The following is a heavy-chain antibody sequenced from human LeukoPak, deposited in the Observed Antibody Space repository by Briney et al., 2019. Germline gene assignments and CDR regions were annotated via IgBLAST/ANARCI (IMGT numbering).Heavy chain of an antibody. Sequence: PGGSLRLSCAASGFTVSSNYMSWVRQAPGKGLEWVSAISGSGGSTYYADSVKGRFTISRDNSKNTLYLQMNSLRAEDTAVYYCANQWSLKYYFDYWGQGTLVTVSS. V-gene: IGHV3-23*01. CDR3: ANQWSLKYYFDY. J-gene: IGHJ4*02. CDR1: GFTVSSNY. D-gene: IGHD2-8*01. CDR2: ISGSGGST.